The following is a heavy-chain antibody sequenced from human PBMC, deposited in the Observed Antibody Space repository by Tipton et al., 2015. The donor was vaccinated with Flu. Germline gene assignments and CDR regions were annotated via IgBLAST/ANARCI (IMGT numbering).Heavy chain of an antibody. J-gene: IGHJ5*02. CDR1: GYTLTGYY. CDR3: ATVKPTGYLGTAAGWFDT. Sequence: QLVQSGAEVKKPGASVKVSCKASGYTLTGYYMHWVRQAPGQGLEWMGWINPNSGGTNSAQTFQGRVTMTRDTSINTAYMGMTSLTSDDTAVYYCATVKPTGYLGTAAGWFDTWGQGTLVSVSS. V-gene: IGHV1-2*02. CDR2: INPNSGGT. D-gene: IGHD6-13*01.